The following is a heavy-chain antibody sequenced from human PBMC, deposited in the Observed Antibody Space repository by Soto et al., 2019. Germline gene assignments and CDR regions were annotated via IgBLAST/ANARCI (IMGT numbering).Heavy chain of an antibody. CDR1: GGSISCGDYN. CDR3: ARARYYDSSGYYYAFDI. D-gene: IGHD3-22*01. J-gene: IGHJ3*02. Sequence: QVQLQESGPGLVKPSQTLSLTCTVSGGSISCGDYNWSWIRQPPGKGLEWIGYIYNSGSTSYNPSLKSRVTISVDTSKNQFSLKLSSVTAADTAVYYCARARYYDSSGYYYAFDIWGQGTMVTVSS. CDR2: IYNSGST. V-gene: IGHV4-30-4*01.